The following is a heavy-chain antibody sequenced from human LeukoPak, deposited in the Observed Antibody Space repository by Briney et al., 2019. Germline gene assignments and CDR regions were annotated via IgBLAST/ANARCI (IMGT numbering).Heavy chain of an antibody. J-gene: IGHJ6*03. D-gene: IGHD3-22*01. CDR1: GGSISSGSYY. Sequence: SETLSLTCTVSGGSISSGSYYWSWIRQPAGKGLEWIGRIYTSGSTNYNPSLKSRVTISVDTSKNQFSLKLSSVTAADTAVYYCASAGYDSSGYPYYYYMDVWGKGTTVTVSS. CDR2: IYTSGST. CDR3: ASAGYDSSGYPYYYYMDV. V-gene: IGHV4-61*02.